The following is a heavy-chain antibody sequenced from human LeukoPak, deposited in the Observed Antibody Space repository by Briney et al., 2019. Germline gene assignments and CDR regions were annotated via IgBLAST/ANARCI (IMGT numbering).Heavy chain of an antibody. CDR3: ARVMTTVTRRDYYYYGMDV. Sequence: SVKVSCKASGGTFSSYAISWVRQAPGQGLEWMGGIIPIFGTANYAQKFQGRVTITADESTSTAYMELSSLRSEDTAVYYCARVMTTVTRRDYYYYGMDVWGQGTTVTVSS. CDR2: IIPIFGTA. CDR1: GGTFSSYA. D-gene: IGHD4-17*01. J-gene: IGHJ6*02. V-gene: IGHV1-69*13.